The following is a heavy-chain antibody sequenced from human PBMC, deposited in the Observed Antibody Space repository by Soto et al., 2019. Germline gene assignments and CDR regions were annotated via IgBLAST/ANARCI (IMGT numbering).Heavy chain of an antibody. CDR3: ARGVATCWFDP. D-gene: IGHD5-12*01. Sequence: GASVKVSCKASGYTFTSCDISWVRQATGQGLEWMGWMNPNSGNTGYAQKFQGRVTMTRNTSISTAYMELSSLRSEDTAVYYCARGVATCWFDPWGQGTLVTVSS. CDR2: MNPNSGNT. V-gene: IGHV1-8*01. CDR1: GYTFTSCD. J-gene: IGHJ5*02.